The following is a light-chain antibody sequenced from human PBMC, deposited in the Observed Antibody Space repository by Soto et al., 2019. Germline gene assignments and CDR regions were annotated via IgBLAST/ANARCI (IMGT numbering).Light chain of an antibody. CDR3: SSYTSSSTLP. V-gene: IGLV2-14*01. J-gene: IGLJ2*01. Sequence: QSVLTQPASVSGSPGQSITISCTGTSSDVGGYNYVSWYQQHPGKAPKLMIYEVSNRPSGVSNRFSGSKSGNTASLTISGLQAEDEDDYYCSSYTSSSTLPFGGGTKFTVL. CDR1: SSDVGGYNY. CDR2: EVS.